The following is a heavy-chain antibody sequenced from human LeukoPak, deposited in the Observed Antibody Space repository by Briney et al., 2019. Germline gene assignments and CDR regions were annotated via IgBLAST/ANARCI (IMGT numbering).Heavy chain of an antibody. CDR1: AFTFSDYS. Sequence: GGSLRLSCAASAFTFSDYSMNWVRQAPGKGLEWISYISGRSSTIYYADSVRARFTIYRDNAKNSMYLQMNSLRAEDTAVYYCARDRLTSGSYFFDYWGQGTLVTASS. D-gene: IGHD1-26*01. CDR2: ISGRSSTI. CDR3: ARDRLTSGSYFFDY. V-gene: IGHV3-48*01. J-gene: IGHJ4*02.